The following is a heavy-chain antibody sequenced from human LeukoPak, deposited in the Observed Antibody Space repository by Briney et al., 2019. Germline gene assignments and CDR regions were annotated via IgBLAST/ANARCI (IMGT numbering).Heavy chain of an antibody. D-gene: IGHD5-18*01. CDR1: EFTFSSYA. CDR2: TSGSGGSI. Sequence: GGSLRLSCAASEFTFSSYAMSWVRQAPGKWLQWVSATSGSGGSIYYAASVKGRFTISRDNFKNTLYLQMNSLRAEDTAVYYGAKENTAMVDWGEGALVTVSS. V-gene: IGHV3-23*01. J-gene: IGHJ4*02. CDR3: AKENTAMVD.